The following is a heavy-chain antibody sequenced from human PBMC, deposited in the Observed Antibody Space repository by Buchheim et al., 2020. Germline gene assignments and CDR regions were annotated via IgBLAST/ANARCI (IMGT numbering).Heavy chain of an antibody. CDR3: AGDREYSSSSRWFDP. CDR2: IKQDGSEK. J-gene: IGHJ5*02. D-gene: IGHD6-6*01. V-gene: IGHV3-7*01. Sequence: EVQLVESGGGLVQPGGSLRLSCAASGFTFSSYWMSWVRQAPGKGLEWVANIKQDGSEKYYVDSVKGRFTISRDNAKNSLYLQMNSLRAEDTAVYYCAGDREYSSSSRWFDPWGQGTL. CDR1: GFTFSSYW.